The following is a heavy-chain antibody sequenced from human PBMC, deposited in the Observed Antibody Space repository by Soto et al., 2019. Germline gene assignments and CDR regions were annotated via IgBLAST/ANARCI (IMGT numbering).Heavy chain of an antibody. CDR1: GFTFSSYW. D-gene: IGHD6-19*01. V-gene: IGHV3-74*01. Sequence: GGSLRLSCAASGFTFSSYWMHWVRQAPGKGLVWVSRINSDGSSTSYADSVKGRFTISRDNAKNTLYLQMNSLRAEDTAVYYCARTSPGWYHQTSLPDYWGQGTLVTVSS. CDR2: INSDGSST. CDR3: ARTSPGWYHQTSLPDY. J-gene: IGHJ4*02.